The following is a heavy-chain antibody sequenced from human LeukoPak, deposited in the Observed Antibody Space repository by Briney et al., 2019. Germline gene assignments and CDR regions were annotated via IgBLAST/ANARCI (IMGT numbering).Heavy chain of an antibody. CDR3: AISLGYCSSTSCFRWFDP. D-gene: IGHD2-2*01. J-gene: IGHJ5*02. V-gene: IGHV1-18*01. CDR2: ISAYNGNT. CDR1: GYTFTSYG. Sequence: GASVKVSCKASGYTFTSYGISWVRQAPGQGLEWMGWISAYNGNTNYAQKLQGRVTMTTDTSTSTAYMELRSLRSDDTAVYYCAISLGYCSSTSCFRWFDPWGQGTLVTVSS.